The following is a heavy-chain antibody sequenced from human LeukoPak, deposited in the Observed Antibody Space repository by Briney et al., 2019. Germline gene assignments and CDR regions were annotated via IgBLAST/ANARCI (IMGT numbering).Heavy chain of an antibody. V-gene: IGHV4-59*12. J-gene: IGHJ4*02. CDR3: ARDPGYYDSSEARFDY. CDR1: SDSISSSYY. Sequence: PSETLSLTCTVSSDSISSSYYWSWIRQPPGKGLEWIGYIYYSGSTNYNPSLKSRVTISVDTSKNQFSLKLSSVAAADTAVYYCARDPGYYDSSEARFDYWGQGTLVTVSS. CDR2: IYYSGST. D-gene: IGHD3-22*01.